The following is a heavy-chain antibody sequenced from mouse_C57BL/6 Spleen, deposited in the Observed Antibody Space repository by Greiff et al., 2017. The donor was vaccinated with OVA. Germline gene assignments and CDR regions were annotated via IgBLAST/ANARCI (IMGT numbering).Heavy chain of an antibody. Sequence: EVQRVESGPELVKPGASVKISCKASGYSFTGYYMNWVKQSPEKSLEWIGEINPSTGGTTYNQKFKAKATLTVDKSSSTAYMQLKSLTSEDSAVYYCAREDYNYGYWGQGTTLTVSS. CDR1: GYSFTGYY. CDR2: INPSTGGT. J-gene: IGHJ2*01. V-gene: IGHV1-42*01. CDR3: AREDYNYGY. D-gene: IGHD1-1*01.